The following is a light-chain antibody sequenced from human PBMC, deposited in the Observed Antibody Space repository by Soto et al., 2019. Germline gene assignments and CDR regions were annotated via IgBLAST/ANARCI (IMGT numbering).Light chain of an antibody. J-gene: IGKJ4*01. CDR3: QQYKDWPPLT. Sequence: EIVMTQSPVTLSASPGERVTLSCRASQSVNINLAWYQQRPGQAPRVLIYGASNRASGIPDRFSGSGSGKDFTLTISSLEPDDFALYYCQQYKDWPPLTFGGGTRVEIK. CDR2: GAS. CDR1: QSVNIN. V-gene: IGKV3D-15*01.